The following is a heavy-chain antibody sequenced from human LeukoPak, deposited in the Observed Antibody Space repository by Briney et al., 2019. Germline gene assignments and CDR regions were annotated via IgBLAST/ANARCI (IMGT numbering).Heavy chain of an antibody. CDR1: GGSISSSSYY. V-gene: IGHV4-39*01. Sequence: SETLSLTCTVSGGSISSSSYYWGWIRQPPGKGLEWIGSIYYSGSTYYNPSLKSRVTISVDTSKNQSSLKLSSVTAADTAVYYCARRKVDTAMVTPFDYWGQGTLVTVSS. D-gene: IGHD5-18*01. CDR3: ARRKVDTAMVTPFDY. J-gene: IGHJ4*02. CDR2: IYYSGST.